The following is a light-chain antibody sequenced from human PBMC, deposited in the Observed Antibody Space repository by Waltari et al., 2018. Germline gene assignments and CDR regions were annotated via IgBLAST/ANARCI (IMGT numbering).Light chain of an antibody. CDR1: QSVLYNSNDKNY. CDR3: QQYYRSRT. J-gene: IGKJ1*01. CDR2: WAS. V-gene: IGKV4-1*01. Sequence: QSVLYNSNDKNYLAWYQQKPGQPPRLLIYWASTLESGVPDRFSGSGSGTDFTLTISNLQAEDVAVYYCQQYYRSRTFGQGTKVEIK.